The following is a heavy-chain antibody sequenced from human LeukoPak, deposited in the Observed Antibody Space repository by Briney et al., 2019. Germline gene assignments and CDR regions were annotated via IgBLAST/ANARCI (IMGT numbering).Heavy chain of an antibody. CDR1: GGSISSYY. CDR2: IYYSGST. Sequence: SETLSLTCTFSGGSISSYYWSWIRQPPGKGLEWIGYIYYSGSTNYNPSLKSRVTISVDTSKNQFSLKLSSVTAADTAVYYCARSPDCGDYFDYWGQGTLVTVSS. J-gene: IGHJ4*02. V-gene: IGHV4-59*01. D-gene: IGHD4-17*01. CDR3: ARSPDCGDYFDY.